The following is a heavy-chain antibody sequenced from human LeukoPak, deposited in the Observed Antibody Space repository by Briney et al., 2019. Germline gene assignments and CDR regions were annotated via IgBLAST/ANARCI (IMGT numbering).Heavy chain of an antibody. CDR3: ARARCSSTSCRRTAAPYYYYYMDV. D-gene: IGHD2-2*01. CDR1: GGSISSSNW. Sequence: SGTLSLTCAVSGGSISSSNWWSWVRQPPGKGLEWIGEIYHSGSTNYNPSLKSRVTISVDKSKNQFSLKLSSVTAADTAVYYCARARCSSTSCRRTAAPYYYYYMDVWGKGTTVTISS. CDR2: IYHSGST. J-gene: IGHJ6*03. V-gene: IGHV4-4*02.